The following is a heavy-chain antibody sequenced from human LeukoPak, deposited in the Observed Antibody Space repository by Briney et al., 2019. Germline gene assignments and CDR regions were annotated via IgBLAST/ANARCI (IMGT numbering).Heavy chain of an antibody. V-gene: IGHV3-30-3*01. CDR3: ARGRKGIIRYYFDY. D-gene: IGHD3-10*01. CDR2: ISYDGSNK. Sequence: GRSLRLSCAASGFTFSSYAMHWVRQAPGKGLEWVAVISYDGSNKYYADSVKGRFTISRDNSKNTLYLQMNSLRAEDTAVYYCARGRKGIIRYYFDYWGQGTLVTVSS. J-gene: IGHJ4*02. CDR1: GFTFSSYA.